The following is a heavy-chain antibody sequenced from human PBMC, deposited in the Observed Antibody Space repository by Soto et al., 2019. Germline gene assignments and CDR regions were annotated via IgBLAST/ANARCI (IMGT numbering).Heavy chain of an antibody. CDR2: INYSGST. CDR1: GGSISSGSYY. Sequence: QLQLQESGPGLVKPSETLSLTCTVSGGSISSGSYYWGWIRQPPGKGLEWIGSINYSGSTYYNPSLKSRVTIFVDTSNNQFSLKLDSVTAADTAVYYCVRLAVTRTIDHWGQGTRVTVSS. CDR3: VRLAVTRTIDH. D-gene: IGHD4-17*01. J-gene: IGHJ4*02. V-gene: IGHV4-39*01.